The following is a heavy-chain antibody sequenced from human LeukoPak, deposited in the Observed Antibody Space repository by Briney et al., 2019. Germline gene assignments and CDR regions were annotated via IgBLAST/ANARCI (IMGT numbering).Heavy chain of an antibody. V-gene: IGHV1-8*03. CDR3: ARVSGSGRNYWYFDL. CDR2: MNPNSGKT. J-gene: IGHJ2*01. D-gene: IGHD3-10*01. Sequence: GASVTVSRKPCLYTFTRYDINGVRQPTGQGLEGMGWMNPNSGKTGYAQKFQGRVTITRNTSINTAYMELSSLRSEDTAVYYCARVSGSGRNYWYFDLWGRGTLVTISS. CDR1: LYTFTRYD.